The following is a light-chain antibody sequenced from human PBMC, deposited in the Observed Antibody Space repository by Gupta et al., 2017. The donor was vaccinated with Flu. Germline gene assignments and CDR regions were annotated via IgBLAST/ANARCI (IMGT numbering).Light chain of an antibody. CDR2: DVS. CDR1: SSDVGGSDY. CDR3: SSYTSTSTFYV. J-gene: IGLJ1*01. Sequence: QSALTQPASRSGSPGQSITISRTGTSSDVGGSDYVSRYQKHTGKAPKLIIFDVSNRPSGVSSRFSGSKSGNTASLTISGLQAEDETDYYCSSYTSTSTFYVFGSGTKVTVL. V-gene: IGLV2-14*03.